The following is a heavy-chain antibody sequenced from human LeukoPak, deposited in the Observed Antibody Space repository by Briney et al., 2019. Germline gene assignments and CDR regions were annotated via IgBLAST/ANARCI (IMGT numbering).Heavy chain of an antibody. CDR1: GGSISSSSYY. Sequence: SETLSLTCTVSGGSISSSSYYWGWIRQPPGKGLEWIGSIYYSGSTYYNPSLKSRVTISVDTSKNQFSLKLSSVTAADTAVYYCARGRYYGSGREPNYYYYYGMDVWGQGTTVTVSS. CDR3: ARGRYYGSGREPNYYYYYGMDV. D-gene: IGHD3-10*01. V-gene: IGHV4-39*07. CDR2: IYYSGST. J-gene: IGHJ6*02.